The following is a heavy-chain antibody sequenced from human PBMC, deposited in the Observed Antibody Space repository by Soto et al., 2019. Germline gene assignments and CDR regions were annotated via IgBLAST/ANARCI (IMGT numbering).Heavy chain of an antibody. CDR1: GGSTRSSSYS. J-gene: IGHJ4*02. D-gene: IGHD1-20*01. CDR3: TRDGRPDITGFRVCAYIFVT. Sequence: SETLSLTCTVSGGSTRSSSYSWGWVRQPPGKGLEGIGSMTYTTTSYYAPTLRSRAVIFVDTAKNQISLLLSTVMAADTPVYYCTRDGRPDITGFRVCAYIFVTWGQGTLVTVSS. CDR2: MTYTTTS. V-gene: IGHV4-39*02.